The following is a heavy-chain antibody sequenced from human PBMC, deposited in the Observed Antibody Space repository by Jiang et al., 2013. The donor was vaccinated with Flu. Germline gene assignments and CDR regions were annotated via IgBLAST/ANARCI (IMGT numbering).Heavy chain of an antibody. J-gene: IGHJ4*02. Sequence: SLKSRVTISVDTSKNQXSLKLSSVTAADTAVYYCARDRGYLSSGYFDYWGQGTLVTVSS. V-gene: IGHV4-31*02. D-gene: IGHD3-10*01. CDR3: ARDRGYLSSGYFDY.